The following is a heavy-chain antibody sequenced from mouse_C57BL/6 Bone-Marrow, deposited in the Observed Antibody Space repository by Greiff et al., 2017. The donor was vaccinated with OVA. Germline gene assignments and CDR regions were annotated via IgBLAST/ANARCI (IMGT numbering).Heavy chain of an antibody. V-gene: IGHV1-59*01. CDR2: IDPSDSYT. D-gene: IGHD2-3*01. Sequence: QVQLKQPGAELVRPGTSVKLSCKASGYTFTSYWMHWVKQRPGQGLEWIGVIDPSDSYTNYNQKFKGKATLTVDTSSSTAYMQLSSLTSADSSVYYCARDSLIYDGCFDYWGQGTTLTVSS. J-gene: IGHJ2*01. CDR3: ARDSLIYDGCFDY. CDR1: GYTFTSYW.